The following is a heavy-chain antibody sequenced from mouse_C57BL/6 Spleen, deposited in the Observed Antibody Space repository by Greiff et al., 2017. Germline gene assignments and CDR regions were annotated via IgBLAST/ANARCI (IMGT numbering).Heavy chain of an antibody. J-gene: IGHJ2*01. V-gene: IGHV3-6*01. CDR3: AEEDVYSCDY. Sequence: EVQRVESGPGLVKPSQSLSLTCSVTGYSITSGYYWNWIRQSPGNKLEWMGYISYDGSNNYNSSLKNRISITRDTSKNQFFLKLNSVTTEDTATYYCAEEDVYSCDYWGQGTTLTVSS. CDR2: ISYDGSN. CDR1: GYSITSGYY.